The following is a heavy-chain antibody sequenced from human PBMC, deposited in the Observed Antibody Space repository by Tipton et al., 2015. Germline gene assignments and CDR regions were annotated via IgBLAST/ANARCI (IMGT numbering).Heavy chain of an antibody. J-gene: IGHJ4*02. D-gene: IGHD3-22*01. Sequence: GLVKPSETLSVICSVSGDSVRVNRYYWTWIRQPPGKGLEWIGHIFNSGTTNYNPSLKSRVTISVDTSKNQFSLRLASVTAADTAVYYCAREGWNSDSSGYDYWGQGTLVTVSS. CDR1: GDSVRVNRYY. V-gene: IGHV4-61*01. CDR2: IFNSGTT. CDR3: AREGWNSDSSGYDY.